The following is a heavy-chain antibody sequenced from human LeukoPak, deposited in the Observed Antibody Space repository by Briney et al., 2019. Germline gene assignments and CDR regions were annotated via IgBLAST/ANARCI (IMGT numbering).Heavy chain of an antibody. CDR3: AGDFWSGYYTGIGFDP. V-gene: IGHV3-33*01. D-gene: IGHD3-3*01. Sequence: PGGSLRPSCAASGFTFSSYGMHWVRQAPGKGLEWVAVIWYDGSNKYYADSVKGRFTISRDNSKNTLYLQMNSLRAEDTAVYYCAGDFWSGYYTGIGFDPWGQGTLVTVSS. J-gene: IGHJ5*02. CDR2: IWYDGSNK. CDR1: GFTFSSYG.